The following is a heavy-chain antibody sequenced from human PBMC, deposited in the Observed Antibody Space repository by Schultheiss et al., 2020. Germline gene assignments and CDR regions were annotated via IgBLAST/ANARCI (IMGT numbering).Heavy chain of an antibody. D-gene: IGHD7-27*01. V-gene: IGHV3-15*07. CDR2: IKSKTDGGTT. J-gene: IGHJ6*02. CDR3: TTVGPVSGASRYYYYYGMDV. Sequence: GGSLILSFAASGFTFSNAWMNWVRQAPGKGLEWVGRIKSKTDGGTTDYAAPVKGRFTIPRDESKNTLYLQMNSLKTEDTAVYYCTTVGPVSGASRYYYYYGMDVWGQGTTFTVSS. CDR1: GFTFSNAW.